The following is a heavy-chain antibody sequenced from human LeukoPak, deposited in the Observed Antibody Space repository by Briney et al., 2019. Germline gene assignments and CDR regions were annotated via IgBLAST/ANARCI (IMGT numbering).Heavy chain of an antibody. CDR1: GGSISSYY. D-gene: IGHD4-4*01. Sequence: PSETLSLTCTVSGGSISSYYWSWIRQPAGKGLEWIGRIYTSGSTNYNPSLKSRVTMSVDTSKNQFSLKLSSVTAADTAVYYCARQQYSNYYYYYGMDVWGQGTTVTVSS. J-gene: IGHJ6*02. CDR2: IYTSGST. V-gene: IGHV4-4*07. CDR3: ARQQYSNYYYYYGMDV.